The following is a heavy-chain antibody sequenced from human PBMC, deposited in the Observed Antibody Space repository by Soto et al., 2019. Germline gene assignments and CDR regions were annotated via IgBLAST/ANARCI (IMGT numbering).Heavy chain of an antibody. J-gene: IGHJ4*02. CDR2: IKSKTDGGTT. V-gene: IGHV3-15*01. D-gene: IGHD3-22*01. Sequence: GGSLRLSCAASGFTFSNAWMSWVRQAPGKGLEWVGRIKSKTDGGTTDYAAPVKGRFTISRDDSKNTLYLQMNSLKTEDTAVYYCTTRGRDYYDSSGYYYDDYFDYWRQGTLVTVSS. CDR1: GFTFSNAW. CDR3: TTRGRDYYDSSGYYYDDYFDY.